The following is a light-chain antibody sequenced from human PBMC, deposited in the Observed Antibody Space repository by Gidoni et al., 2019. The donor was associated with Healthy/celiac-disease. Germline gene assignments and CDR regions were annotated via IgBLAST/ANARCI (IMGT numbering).Light chain of an antibody. V-gene: IGLV1-40*01. J-gene: IGLJ2*01. CDR1: SSNIGAGYD. Sequence: QSVLTPPPSVSGAPGQRVTISCTGSSSNIGAGYDVHWYQQLPGTAPKLLIYGNSNRPSGVPDRFSGSKSGTSASLAITGSQDEDEADYECQSYDSRLSAYVVFGGGTKLTVL. CDR3: QSYDSRLSAYVV. CDR2: GNS.